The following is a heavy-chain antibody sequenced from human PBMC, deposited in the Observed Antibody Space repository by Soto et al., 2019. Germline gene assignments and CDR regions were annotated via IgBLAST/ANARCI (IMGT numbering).Heavy chain of an antibody. CDR3: AKGHYNWNLPGWFDP. J-gene: IGHJ5*02. CDR1: GFTFTSNA. D-gene: IGHD1-20*01. Sequence: VGSLSLSCAASGFTFTSNALTWVRQGPGKGLEWVSGVSSSGDRTYYTDSVKGRFTIARDNSKNTLYLQMDSLRAEDTATYYCAKGHYNWNLPGWFDPWGQGTLVTVSS. V-gene: IGHV3-23*01. CDR2: VSSSGDRT.